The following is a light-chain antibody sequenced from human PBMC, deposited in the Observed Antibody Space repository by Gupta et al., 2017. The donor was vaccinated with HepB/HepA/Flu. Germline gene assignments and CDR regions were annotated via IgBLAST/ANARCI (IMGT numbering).Light chain of an antibody. Sequence: DIQMTQSPSTLSASVGDRVTITCRASQSISSWLAWYQQKPGKAPKVLIYKASNLESGVPSRFSGSGSGTEFTLTINSLHPDDFATYYCQRYNSYSRTFGQGTRVEIK. V-gene: IGKV1-5*03. CDR1: QSISSW. J-gene: IGKJ1*01. CDR3: QRYNSYSRT. CDR2: KAS.